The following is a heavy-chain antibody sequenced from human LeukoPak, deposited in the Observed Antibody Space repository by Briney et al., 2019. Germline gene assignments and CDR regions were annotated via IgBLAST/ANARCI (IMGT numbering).Heavy chain of an antibody. D-gene: IGHD2-2*01. Sequence: GGSLRLSCAASGFTLSTYWMHWVRRAPGEGLVWVSRINGDGTSTPYADSVKGRFTISRDNAKNTLYLQMNSLRAEDTAVYYCARGSSTGWPDYFDYWGQGTLVTVSS. V-gene: IGHV3-74*01. CDR2: INGDGTST. CDR3: ARGSSTGWPDYFDY. J-gene: IGHJ4*02. CDR1: GFTLSTYW.